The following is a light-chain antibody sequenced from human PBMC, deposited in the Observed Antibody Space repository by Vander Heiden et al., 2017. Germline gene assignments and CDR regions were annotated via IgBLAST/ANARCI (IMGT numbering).Light chain of an antibody. Sequence: QSALTQPASVSGSPGQSIPISCTGTSSDVGGYDLVSWYQQPPGKARKLMIYEVTKWPSGVANRFSGSKSGNTASLTISGLQAEDEADYYCCSYAGSYSWVFGGGTKLTVL. V-gene: IGLV2-23*02. J-gene: IGLJ3*02. CDR1: SSDVGGYDL. CDR2: EVT. CDR3: CSYAGSYSWV.